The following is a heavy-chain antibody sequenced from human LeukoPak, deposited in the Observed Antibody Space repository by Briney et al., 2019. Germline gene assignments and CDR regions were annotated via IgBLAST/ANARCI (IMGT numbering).Heavy chain of an antibody. Sequence: ASVKVSCKASGGSFSSYGINWVRQAPGQGLEWMGGIIPIFGTANYAQRFQGRVTITADESTSTAYMELSSLRSEDTAVYYCAREPGYSGYENWGQGIQVTVSS. CDR2: IIPIFGTA. D-gene: IGHD5-12*01. CDR3: AREPGYSGYEN. J-gene: IGHJ4*02. CDR1: GGSFSSYG. V-gene: IGHV1-69*13.